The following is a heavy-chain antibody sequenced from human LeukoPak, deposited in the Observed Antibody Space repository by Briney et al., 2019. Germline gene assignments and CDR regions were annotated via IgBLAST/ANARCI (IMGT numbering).Heavy chain of an antibody. CDR3: ARGAQDLGYCSSTSCYNHFDY. CDR1: GGSISSGDYY. V-gene: IGHV4-30-4*01. D-gene: IGHD2-2*02. Sequence: SQTLSLTCTVSGGSISSGDYYWSWIRQPPGKGLEWIGYIYYSGSTYYNPSLKSRVTISVDTSKNQFSLKLSSVTAADTAVYYCARGAQDLGYCSSTSCYNHFDYWGQGTLVTVSS. CDR2: IYYSGST. J-gene: IGHJ4*02.